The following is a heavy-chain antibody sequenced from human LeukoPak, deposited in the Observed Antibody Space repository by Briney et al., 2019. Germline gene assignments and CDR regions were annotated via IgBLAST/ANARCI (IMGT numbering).Heavy chain of an antibody. CDR1: GFTLSSYA. D-gene: IGHD3-22*01. CDR2: IGSRSTAI. CDR3: ARRPNYYRSFNYGMDV. J-gene: IGHJ6*02. Sequence: PGGSLRLSCAASGFTLSSYAMNWVRQAPGKGLEWLSYIGSRSTAIFYADSVKGRFTMSTDNGNNSLYLQPRGLRDEDTAVYYCARRPNYYRSFNYGMDVWGQGATVTVSS. V-gene: IGHV3-48*02.